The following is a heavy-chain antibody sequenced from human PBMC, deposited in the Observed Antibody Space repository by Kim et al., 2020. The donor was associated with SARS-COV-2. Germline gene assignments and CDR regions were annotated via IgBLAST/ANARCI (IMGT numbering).Heavy chain of an antibody. CDR1: GFTFSSYG. CDR3: ARGSYYYDSIGDWNLDY. Sequence: GGSLRLSCAASGFTFSSYGMHWVRQAPGKGLEWVAVIWYDGSNKYYADSVKGRFTISRDNSKNTLYLQMNSLRAEDTAVYYCARGSYYYDSIGDWNLDYWGQGTLVTVSS. J-gene: IGHJ4*02. D-gene: IGHD3-22*01. CDR2: IWYDGSNK. V-gene: IGHV3-33*01.